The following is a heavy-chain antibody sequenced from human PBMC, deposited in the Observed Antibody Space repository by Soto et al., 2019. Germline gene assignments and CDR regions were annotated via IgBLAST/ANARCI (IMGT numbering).Heavy chain of an antibody. CDR2: TYYRSKWYY. V-gene: IGHV6-1*01. J-gene: IGHJ4*02. Sequence: SQTLSLTCAISGDSVSIKSAAWNWIRQSPSRGLEWLGRTYYRSKWYYDYADSVKSRITINSDTSKNQFSLQLNSVTPEDTAVYYCARDPGYSLDYSGQGTLVTVSS. CDR3: ARDPGYSLDY. D-gene: IGHD5-18*01. CDR1: GDSVSIKSAA.